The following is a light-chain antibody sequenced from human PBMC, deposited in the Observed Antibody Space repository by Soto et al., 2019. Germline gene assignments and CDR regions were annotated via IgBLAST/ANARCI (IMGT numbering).Light chain of an antibody. CDR1: QTVNNNY. Sequence: EIVLTQPPGPLSVSPGDRVTLSCRASQTVNNNYLAWYQQNPGQAPRLLFYVASTPATGTPARFSGSGSGTHFTLTVSRLEPEDFAVYYCQQYGGSAPWTFGPGTKVDMK. CDR3: QQYGGSAPWT. CDR2: VAS. V-gene: IGKV3-20*01. J-gene: IGKJ1*01.